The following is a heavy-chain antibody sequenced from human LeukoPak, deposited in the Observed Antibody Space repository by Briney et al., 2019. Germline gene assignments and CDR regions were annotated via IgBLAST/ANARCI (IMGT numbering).Heavy chain of an antibody. D-gene: IGHD3-10*01. Sequence: SETLSLTCTVSGGSISSSSYYWGWIRQPPGKGLEWIGSIYYSGSTYYNPSLKSRVTISVDRSKNQFSLKLSSVTAADTAVYYCARERNEIRGVIMVEGSFDYWGQGTLVTVSS. CDR1: GGSISSSSYY. V-gene: IGHV4-39*07. J-gene: IGHJ4*02. CDR3: ARERNEIRGVIMVEGSFDY. CDR2: IYYSGST.